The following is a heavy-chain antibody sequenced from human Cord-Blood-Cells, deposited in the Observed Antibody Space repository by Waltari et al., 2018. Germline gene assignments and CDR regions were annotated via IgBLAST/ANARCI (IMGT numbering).Heavy chain of an antibody. CDR3: AREGYYDFWSG. CDR1: GYSISSGSY. D-gene: IGHD3-3*01. Sequence: QVQLQESGPGLVKPSETLSLTCAVSGYSISSGSYWGWIRQPPGKGLEWIGSIYHSGSTYYNPSLKSRVTISVDTSKNQFSLKLSSVTAADTAVYYCAREGYYDFWSGWGQGTLVTVSS. J-gene: IGHJ4*02. CDR2: IYHSGST. V-gene: IGHV4-38-2*02.